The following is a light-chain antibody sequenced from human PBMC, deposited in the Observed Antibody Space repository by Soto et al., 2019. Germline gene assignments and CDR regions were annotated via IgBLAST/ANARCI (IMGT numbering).Light chain of an antibody. J-gene: IGLJ2*01. V-gene: IGLV2-14*01. CDR1: SSDIGNYDF. CDR3: SSYTTSTSFIL. CDR2: EVS. Sequence: QSVLTQPASVSGSPGQSITISCTGTSSDIGNYDFVSWYQQAPGTAPKAMIYEVSSRPSGVSNRFSGSKSGNTASLTISGLQAEDEAYYYCSSYTTSTSFILFGGGTKLTVL.